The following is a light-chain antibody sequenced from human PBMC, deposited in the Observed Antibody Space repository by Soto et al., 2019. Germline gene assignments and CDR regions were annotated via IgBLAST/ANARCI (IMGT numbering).Light chain of an antibody. CDR2: DSI. Sequence: EIVMTQSPATLSVSPWERVTLSCRASQSVSGNLAWYQQKPGQAPRLLIFDSITRAPGIPSRFSGSGSGTDFTLTISRLEPEDFAVYYCQQYGSSPTFGQGTKVDIK. J-gene: IGKJ1*01. CDR3: QQYGSSPT. CDR1: QSVSGN. V-gene: IGKV3-20*01.